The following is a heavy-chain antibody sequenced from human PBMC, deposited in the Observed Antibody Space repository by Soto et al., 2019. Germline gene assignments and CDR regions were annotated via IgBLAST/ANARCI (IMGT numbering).Heavy chain of an antibody. CDR2: IYPGDSET. CDR3: ARLVGAYDSYFDH. D-gene: IGHD5-12*01. Sequence: PGESLKISCKGSGYDFSRTWIGWVRQLPGKGLDWMGIIYPGDSETRYSPSFQGHVTISADKSISTAYLQWSSLKTSDIGMYYCARLVGAYDSYFDHWGQGTLVTVSS. CDR1: GYDFSRTW. J-gene: IGHJ4*02. V-gene: IGHV5-51*01.